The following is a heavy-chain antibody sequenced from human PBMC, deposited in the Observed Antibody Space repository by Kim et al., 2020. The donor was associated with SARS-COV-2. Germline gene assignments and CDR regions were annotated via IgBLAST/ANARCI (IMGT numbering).Heavy chain of an antibody. J-gene: IGHJ4*02. CDR3: ARLEGYCSGGSCYS. CDR1: GFTFSSYS. CDR2: ISSSSSTI. Sequence: GGSLRHSCAASGFTFSSYSMNWVRQAPGKGLEWVSYISSSSSTIYYADSVKGRFTISRDNAKNSLYLQMNSLRAEDTAVYYCARLEGYCSGGSCYSWGQGTLVTVSS. V-gene: IGHV3-48*04. D-gene: IGHD2-15*01.